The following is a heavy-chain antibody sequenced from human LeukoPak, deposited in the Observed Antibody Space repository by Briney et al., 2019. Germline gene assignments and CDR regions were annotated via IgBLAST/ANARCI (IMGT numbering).Heavy chain of an antibody. CDR3: ARRSNWGPSNWFDP. CDR2: IYYGRTL. Sequence: SETLSLTCTVSGDSVSGFHWNWIRQSQGKGLKWIGHIYYGRTLNYNPSLKSRVTISMDTSKNQFSLRLTSVTAADTAVYYCARRSNWGPSNWFDPWGQGTLVTVSS. CDR1: GDSVSGFH. D-gene: IGHD7-27*01. J-gene: IGHJ5*02. V-gene: IGHV4-59*02.